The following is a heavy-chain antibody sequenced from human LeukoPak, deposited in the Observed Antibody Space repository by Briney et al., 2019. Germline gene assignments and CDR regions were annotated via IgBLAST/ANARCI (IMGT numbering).Heavy chain of an antibody. CDR3: ARGSYDFWSGRFDY. CDR1: GGSISSYY. J-gene: IGHJ4*02. CDR2: IYYSGST. Sequence: SETLSLTCTVSGGSISSYYWSWIRQPPGKGLEWIGYIYYSGSTNYNPSLKSRVTISVDTSKNQFSLKLSSVTAADTAVYYCARGSYDFWSGRFDYWGLGTLVTVSS. D-gene: IGHD3-3*01. V-gene: IGHV4-59*12.